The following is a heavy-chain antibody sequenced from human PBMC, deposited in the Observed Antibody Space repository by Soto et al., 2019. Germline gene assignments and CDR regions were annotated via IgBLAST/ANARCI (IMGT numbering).Heavy chain of an antibody. CDR2: INTYNGNT. Sequence: QVQLVQSRAEVKNPGASVKVSCKASGYSFTRYGIAWARQAPGQGLEWMGWINTYNGNTNYAQNLQGRVTLTTDTSTSTAYMELTCLRSNDTAIYYCAMVDVYVTPSPQDVWGQGPTVIGSS. V-gene: IGHV1-18*01. J-gene: IGHJ6*02. CDR3: AMVDVYVTPSPQDV. CDR1: GYSFTRYG. D-gene: IGHD3-16*01.